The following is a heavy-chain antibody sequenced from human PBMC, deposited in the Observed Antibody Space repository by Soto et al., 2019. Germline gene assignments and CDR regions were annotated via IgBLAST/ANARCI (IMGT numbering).Heavy chain of an antibody. J-gene: IGHJ4*02. Sequence: QLQLQESGPGLVKPSETLSLTCTVSGGSISSSSYYWGWIRQPPGKGLEWIGSIYYSGSTYYNPSLKSLVTISVDTSKNQFSLMFSSVTGADTAVYYCARQCVRGLVATIAGFDYWGQGTLVTVSS. V-gene: IGHV4-39*01. CDR3: ARQCVRGLVATIAGFDY. D-gene: IGHD5-12*01. CDR2: IYYSGST. CDR1: GGSISSSSYY.